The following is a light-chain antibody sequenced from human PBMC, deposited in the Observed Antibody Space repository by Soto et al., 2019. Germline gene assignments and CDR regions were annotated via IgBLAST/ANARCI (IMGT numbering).Light chain of an antibody. CDR1: SSNIGNNY. J-gene: IGLJ2*01. CDR2: ENN. CDR3: GTWDSSLSDVV. Sequence: QSALTQPPSVSAAPGQTVTISCSGSSSNIGNNYVSWYQQLPGTAPKLLIYENNKRPSGIPDRFSGSKSGTSATLGITGLQTGDEADYYCGTWDSSLSDVVFGGGTKLTVL. V-gene: IGLV1-51*02.